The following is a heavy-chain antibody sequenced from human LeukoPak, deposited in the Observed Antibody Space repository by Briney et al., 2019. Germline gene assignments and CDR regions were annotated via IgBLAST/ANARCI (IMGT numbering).Heavy chain of an antibody. CDR2: INPNSGGT. CDR3: ARDTIFGVVIGWFDP. Sequence: ASVKVSCKASGYTFTGYYMHWVRQAPGQGLEWMGWINPNSGGTNYAQKFQGRVTMTRDTSISTAYMELSRLRSDDTAVYYCARDTIFGVVIGWFDPWGQGILVTVSS. D-gene: IGHD3-3*01. CDR1: GYTFTGYY. J-gene: IGHJ5*02. V-gene: IGHV1-2*02.